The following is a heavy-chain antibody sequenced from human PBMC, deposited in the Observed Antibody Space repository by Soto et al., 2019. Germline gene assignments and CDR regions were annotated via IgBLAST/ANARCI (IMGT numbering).Heavy chain of an antibody. CDR2: IYYSGST. J-gene: IGHJ6*02. D-gene: IGHD2-2*01. CDR3: ASIYCSSTSCYSPYYYYYGMDV. Sequence: SETLSLTCTVSGGSISSGSYYWGWIRQPPGKGLEWIGSIYYSGSTYYNPSLKSRVTISVDTSKNQFSLKLSSVTAADTAVYYCASIYCSSTSCYSPYYYYYGMDVWGQGTTVTVSS. CDR1: GGSISSGSYY. V-gene: IGHV4-39*01.